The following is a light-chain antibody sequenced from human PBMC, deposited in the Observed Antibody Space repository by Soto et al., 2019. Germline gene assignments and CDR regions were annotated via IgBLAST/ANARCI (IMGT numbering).Light chain of an antibody. CDR2: DVS. CDR3: SSYTSSSTYV. Sequence: QSAVTQTASVTGSPGQSITISCTGTSSDVGGYNYVSWYQQYPGKAPKLMIYDVSNRPSGVSNRFSGSKSGNTASLTISGLHAEDEADYYCSSYTSSSTYVFGTGTKVTVL. CDR1: SSDVGGYNY. V-gene: IGLV2-14*01. J-gene: IGLJ1*01.